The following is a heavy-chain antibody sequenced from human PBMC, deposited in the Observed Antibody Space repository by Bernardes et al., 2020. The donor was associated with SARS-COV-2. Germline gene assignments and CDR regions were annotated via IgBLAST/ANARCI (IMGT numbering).Heavy chain of an antibody. Sequence: GGPLRLSCASSGFMFSGYAVSWIRQAPGKGLEWVAAISGSGLSTYYADSVSGRFTISRDNSKNIVYLDMSGLSAEDSAVYYWAKDLISDIVVIPAALPVFDFWGQGTLVTVSA. D-gene: IGHD2-2*01. CDR3: AKDLISDIVVIPAALPVFDF. V-gene: IGHV3-23*01. J-gene: IGHJ4*02. CDR1: GFMFSGYA. CDR2: ISGSGLST.